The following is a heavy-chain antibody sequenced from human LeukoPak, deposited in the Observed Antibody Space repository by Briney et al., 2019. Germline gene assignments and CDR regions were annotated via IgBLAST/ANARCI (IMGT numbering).Heavy chain of an antibody. V-gene: IGHV3-21*01. CDR1: GFTFSAYY. CDR2: ITGSSSYI. J-gene: IGHJ4*02. Sequence: GGSLRLSCAASGFTFSAYYMNWVRQAPGKGLEWVSFITGSSSYIYYTDSVKGRFTISRDNAKNSLFLQMNSLRDEDTAVYYCASGFSSSPYFDYWGQGTLVTVSS. D-gene: IGHD6-6*01. CDR3: ASGFSSSPYFDY.